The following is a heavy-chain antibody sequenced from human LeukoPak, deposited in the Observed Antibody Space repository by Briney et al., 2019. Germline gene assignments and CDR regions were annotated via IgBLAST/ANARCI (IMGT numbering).Heavy chain of an antibody. V-gene: IGHV1-69*01. D-gene: IGHD5-18*01. CDR3: ARESLETAIVDY. CDR1: GGTFSSYA. CDR2: IIPIFGTA. Sequence: VASVKVSCKASGGTFSSYAISWVRQAPGQGLEWMGGIIPIFGTANYAQKFQGRVTITADESTSTAYMELSSLRSDDTAVYYCARESLETAIVDYWGQGTLVTVSS. J-gene: IGHJ4*02.